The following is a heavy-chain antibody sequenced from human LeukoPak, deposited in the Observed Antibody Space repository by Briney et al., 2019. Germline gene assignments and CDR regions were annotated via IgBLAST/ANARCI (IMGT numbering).Heavy chain of an antibody. CDR1: GFTFSSYA. CDR3: AAGGGATVRLRYYYYGMDV. D-gene: IGHD4-11*01. V-gene: IGHV3-23*01. Sequence: PGGSLRLSCAASGFTFSSYAMSWVRQAPGKGLEWVSAISGSGGSTYYADSVKGRFTISRDNSKNTLYLQMNSLRAEDTAVYYCAAGGGATVRLRYYYYGMDVWGQGTTVTVSS. CDR2: ISGSGGST. J-gene: IGHJ6*02.